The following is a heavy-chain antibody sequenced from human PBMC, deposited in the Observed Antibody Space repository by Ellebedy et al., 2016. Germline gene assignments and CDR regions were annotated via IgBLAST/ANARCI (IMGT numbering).Heavy chain of an antibody. J-gene: IGHJ6*02. CDR1: GFTSSSYG. V-gene: IGHV3-33*01. Sequence: GGSLRLSXAASGFTSSSYGMHWVRQAPGKGLEWVAVIWYDGSNKYYADSVKGRFTISRDNSKNTLYLQMNSLRAEDTAVYYCARERVVPAALLSYYYYGMDVWGQGTTVTVSS. CDR2: IWYDGSNK. CDR3: ARERVVPAALLSYYYYGMDV. D-gene: IGHD2-2*01.